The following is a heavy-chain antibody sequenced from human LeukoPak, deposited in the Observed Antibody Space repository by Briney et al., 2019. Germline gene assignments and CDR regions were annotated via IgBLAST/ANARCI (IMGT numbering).Heavy chain of an antibody. Sequence: GASVKVSCKASGGTFSSYAISWVRQAPGQGLEWMGRIIPILGIANYAQKFQGRVTITADKSTSTAYMELSSLRSEDTAVYYCARARVVDQFLYYYYYGMDVWGQGTTVTVSS. CDR1: GGTFSSYA. CDR3: ARARVVDQFLYYYYYGMDV. D-gene: IGHD2-2*01. J-gene: IGHJ6*02. CDR2: IIPILGIA. V-gene: IGHV1-69*04.